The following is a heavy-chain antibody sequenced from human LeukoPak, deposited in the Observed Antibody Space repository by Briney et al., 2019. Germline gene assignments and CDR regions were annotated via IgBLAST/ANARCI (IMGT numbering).Heavy chain of an antibody. J-gene: IGHJ6*04. Sequence: SVTVSCKASGGTFSSYAISWVRQAPGQGLEWMGGIIPIFGTANYAQKFQGRVTITADESTSTAYMELSSLRSEDTAVYYCARTAHYYGSGSYYNRGPQPYPMDVWGKGTTVTVSS. V-gene: IGHV1-69*01. CDR1: GGTFSSYA. CDR3: ARTAHYYGSGSYYNRGPQPYPMDV. D-gene: IGHD3-10*01. CDR2: IIPIFGTA.